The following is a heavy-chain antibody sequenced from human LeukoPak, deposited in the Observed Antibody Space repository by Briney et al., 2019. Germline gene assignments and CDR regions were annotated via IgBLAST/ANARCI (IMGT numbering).Heavy chain of an antibody. J-gene: IGHJ5*02. V-gene: IGHV4-39*01. Sequence: SETLSLTCTVSGGSISSSNYYWGWIRQSLEKGLQWIGSVFKTGKTYYNPSLRSRVTMSVDTSKNQFSLRLTSVTAADTAVYYCARIQGEIVVVSAAIGPWGQGILVSVSS. CDR1: GGSISSSNYY. D-gene: IGHD2-2*02. CDR3: ARIQGEIVVVSAAIGP. CDR2: VFKTGKT.